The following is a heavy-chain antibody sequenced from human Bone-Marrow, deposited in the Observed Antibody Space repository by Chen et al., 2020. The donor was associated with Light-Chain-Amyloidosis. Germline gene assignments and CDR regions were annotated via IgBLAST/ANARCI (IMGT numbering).Heavy chain of an antibody. Sequence: EVQLVESGGGLVKPGGSLRLSCAASGFTFSKAWMSWVRQAPGKGLEWDGRIKSKSDGGTTDYAAPVKGRFTISRDDSKNTLYLQMNSLKTEDTAVYYCTTDPSDYDFWSGSRWFDPWGQGTLVTVSS. CDR3: TTDPSDYDFWSGSRWFDP. CDR2: IKSKSDGGTT. CDR1: GFTFSKAW. D-gene: IGHD3-3*01. V-gene: IGHV3-15*01. J-gene: IGHJ5*02.